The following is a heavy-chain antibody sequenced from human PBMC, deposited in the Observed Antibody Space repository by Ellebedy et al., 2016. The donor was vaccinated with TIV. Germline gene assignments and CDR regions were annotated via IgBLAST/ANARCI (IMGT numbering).Heavy chain of an antibody. CDR3: ARGLSDYGHIKLDS. CDR2: IKQDGSDK. V-gene: IGHV3-7*03. D-gene: IGHD4-17*01. Sequence: GESLKISCAASGFTFSTYWMNWVRQAPGKGLEWVANIKQDGSDKNYVDSVKGRFTISRDNAKNSLYLQMSSVRAEDTALYYCARGLSDYGHIKLDSWGQGTLVTVS. J-gene: IGHJ4*02. CDR1: GFTFSTYW.